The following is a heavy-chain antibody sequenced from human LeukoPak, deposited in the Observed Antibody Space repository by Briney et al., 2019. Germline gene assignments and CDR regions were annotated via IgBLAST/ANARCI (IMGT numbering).Heavy chain of an antibody. D-gene: IGHD3-22*01. J-gene: IGHJ4*02. CDR3: ATDSVIQGYSAFDY. Sequence: PGGSLRLSCSASGFTFKSYAMHWVRQAPGKGLEWVAVTSVDGKNTLYADSVKGRFTISRDNSQNTLSLQMNSLRTEDTAMYYCATDSVIQGYSAFDYWGQGTLVTVSS. V-gene: IGHV3-30*03. CDR2: TSVDGKNT. CDR1: GFTFKSYA.